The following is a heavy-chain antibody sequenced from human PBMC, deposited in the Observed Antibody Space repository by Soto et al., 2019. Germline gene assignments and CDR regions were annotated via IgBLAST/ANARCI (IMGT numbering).Heavy chain of an antibody. CDR1: GFSLSTSGVG. J-gene: IGHJ5*02. CDR3: AHSTVQLERQWFDP. D-gene: IGHD1-1*01. CDR2: IYWDDDK. V-gene: IGHV2-5*02. Sequence: QITLEESGPTLVRPTQTLTLTCSFSGFSLSTSGVGVGWIRQPPGKALEWLALIYWDDDKHYSPSLKSRLTITKDTSKNQVVLTMTDMDPVATATYYCAHSTVQLERQWFDPWGQGTLVTVSS.